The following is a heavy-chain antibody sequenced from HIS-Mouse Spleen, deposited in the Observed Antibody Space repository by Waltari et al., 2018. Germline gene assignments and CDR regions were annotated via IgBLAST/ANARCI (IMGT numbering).Heavy chain of an antibody. Sequence: QVQLVQSGAEVKKPGASVKVSCKASGYTFTSYDINWVRQATGQGIEWMGWMNPNRGNTGYEQKFQGRVTMTRNTSISTAYMELSSLRSEDTAVYYCARGRVGANYFDYWGQGTLVTVSS. J-gene: IGHJ4*02. CDR2: MNPNRGNT. CDR1: GYTFTSYD. CDR3: ARGRVGANYFDY. D-gene: IGHD1-26*01. V-gene: IGHV1-8*01.